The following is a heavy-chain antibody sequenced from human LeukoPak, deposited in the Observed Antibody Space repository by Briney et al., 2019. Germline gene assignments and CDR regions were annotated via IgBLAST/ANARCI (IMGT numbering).Heavy chain of an antibody. J-gene: IGHJ4*02. CDR3: AKGGKWDVTPFDY. V-gene: IGHV3-33*06. CDR1: GFIFSCCG. CDR2: IWADGSNK. Sequence: GGSLRLSCAASGFIFSCCGLHWVRQAPGKGLEWVAVIWADGSNKYYADSVKGRFTISRDNSKNTLYLQMNSLRAEDTAVYYCAKGGKWDVTPFDYWGQGTLVTVSS. D-gene: IGHD1-26*01.